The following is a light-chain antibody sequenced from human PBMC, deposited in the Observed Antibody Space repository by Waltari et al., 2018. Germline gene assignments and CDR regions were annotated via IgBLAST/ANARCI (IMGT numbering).Light chain of an antibody. CDR3: QQYHAWPPLT. CDR1: QSVSSN. J-gene: IGKJ4*01. Sequence: EIVMTQSPATLSVSPGERAALSCRASQSVSSNLAWYQQRPGQAPRLLIYAASTRATGIPGRFSGSGSGTEFTLTISSLQSEDFVVYYCQQYHAWPPLTFGGGTKVEIK. CDR2: AAS. V-gene: IGKV3-15*01.